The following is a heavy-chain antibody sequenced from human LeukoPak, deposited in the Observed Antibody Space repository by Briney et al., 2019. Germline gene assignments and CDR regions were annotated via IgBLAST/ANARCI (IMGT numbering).Heavy chain of an antibody. CDR2: ISSSSSTI. CDR1: GFTFSSYS. CDR3: ARQSGGSCHDY. V-gene: IGHV3-48*04. D-gene: IGHD2-15*01. Sequence: GGSLRLSCVASGFTFSSYSMNWVRQAPGKGLAWVSYISSSSSTIYYADSVKGRFTISRNNAKNSLYLQMNSLRAEDTAVYYCARQSGGSCHDYWGQGTLVTVSS. J-gene: IGHJ4*02.